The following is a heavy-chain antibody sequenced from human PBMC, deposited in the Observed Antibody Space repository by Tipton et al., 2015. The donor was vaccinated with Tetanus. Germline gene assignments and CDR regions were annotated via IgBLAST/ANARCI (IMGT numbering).Heavy chain of an antibody. D-gene: IGHD6-13*01. CDR1: GYTFTSYG. Sequence: QVQLVQSGAEVKKLGASVKASCKASGYTFTSYGISWVRQAPGQGLEWMGWISAYNGNTNYAQKLQGRVTMTTDTSTSTAYMELRSLRSDDTAVYYCARDPRNGIAAAAWFDPWGQGTLVTVSS. CDR3: ARDPRNGIAAAAWFDP. CDR2: ISAYNGNT. J-gene: IGHJ5*02. V-gene: IGHV1-18*01.